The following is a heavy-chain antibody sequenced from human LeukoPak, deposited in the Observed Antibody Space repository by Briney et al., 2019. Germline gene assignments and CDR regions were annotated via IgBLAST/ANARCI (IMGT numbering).Heavy chain of an antibody. V-gene: IGHV1-18*01. CDR3: ARDFGQQSRYYDSSGYYY. J-gene: IGHJ4*02. D-gene: IGHD3-22*01. Sequence: GASVKVYCKASGYTFTSYGISWVRQAPGQGLEWMGWISAYNGNTNYAQKLQGRVTMTTDTSTSTAYMELRSLRSDDTAVYYCARDFGQQSRYYDSSGYYYWGQGTLVTVSS. CDR1: GYTFTSYG. CDR2: ISAYNGNT.